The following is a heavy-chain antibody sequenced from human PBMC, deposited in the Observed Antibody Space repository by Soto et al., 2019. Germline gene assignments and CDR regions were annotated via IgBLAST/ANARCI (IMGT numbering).Heavy chain of an antibody. CDR2: INHSGST. Sequence: QVQLQQWGAGLLKPSETLSLTCAVYGGSFSGYYWSWIRQPPGKGLEWIGEINHSGSTNYNPSLKRRVTISVDTSKNQFSLQLSSVTAADTAVYYCARGLTMVRGVLRYYYYGMDVWGQGTTVTVSS. J-gene: IGHJ6*02. CDR1: GGSFSGYY. CDR3: ARGLTMVRGVLRYYYYGMDV. V-gene: IGHV4-34*01. D-gene: IGHD3-10*01.